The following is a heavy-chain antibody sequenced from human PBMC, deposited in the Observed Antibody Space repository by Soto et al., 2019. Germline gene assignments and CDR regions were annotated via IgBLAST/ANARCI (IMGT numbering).Heavy chain of an antibody. D-gene: IGHD4-17*01. Sequence: GGALRLSCAASGFTFSSYAISWVRQAPGKGLEWVSAISGSGGSTYYADSVKGRFTISRDNSKNTLYLQMNSLRAEDTAVYYCANLSPAYGVRHFDYWGQGTLVTVSS. CDR3: ANLSPAYGVRHFDY. V-gene: IGHV3-23*01. CDR2: ISGSGGST. J-gene: IGHJ4*02. CDR1: GFTFSSYA.